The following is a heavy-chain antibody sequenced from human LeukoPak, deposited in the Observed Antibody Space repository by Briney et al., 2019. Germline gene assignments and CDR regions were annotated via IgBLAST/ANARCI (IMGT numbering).Heavy chain of an antibody. J-gene: IGHJ5*02. V-gene: IGHV1-2*02. CDR2: INPNSGGT. CDR1: GYTFTGYY. Sequence: GASVKVSCKASGYTFTGYYMHWVRQAPGQGLEWMGWINPNSGGTNYAQKLQGRVTMTTDTSTSTAYMELRSLRSDDTAVYYCARDWCSSTSCYQNWFDPWGQGTLVTVSS. CDR3: ARDWCSSTSCYQNWFDP. D-gene: IGHD2-2*01.